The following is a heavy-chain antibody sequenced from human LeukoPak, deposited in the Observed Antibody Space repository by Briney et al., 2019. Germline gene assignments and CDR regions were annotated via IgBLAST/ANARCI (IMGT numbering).Heavy chain of an antibody. CDR2: IYYSGST. D-gene: IGHD3-3*01. CDR1: GGSFSDYY. J-gene: IGHJ4*02. V-gene: IGHV4-34*01. CDR3: ARGITIFGVASTYFDY. Sequence: PSETLSLTCAVYGGSFSDYYWTWIRQPPGKGLEWIGSIYYSGSTYYNPSLKSRVTISVDTSKNQFPLKLSSVTAADTAVYYCARGITIFGVASTYFDYWGQGTLVTVSS.